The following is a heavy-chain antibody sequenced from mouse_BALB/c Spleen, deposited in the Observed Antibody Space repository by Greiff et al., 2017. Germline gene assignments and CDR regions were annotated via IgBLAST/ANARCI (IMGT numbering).Heavy chain of an antibody. CDR1: GYTFTDYN. D-gene: IGHD2-2*01. J-gene: IGHJ3*01. CDR3: ARIYYGYDAWFAY. Sequence: EDQLQQSGPELVKPGASVKISCKASGYTFTDYNMHWVKQSHGKSLEWIGYIYPYNGGTGYNQKFKSKATLTVDNSSSTAYMELRSLTSEDSAVYYCARIYYGYDAWFAYWGQGTLVTVSA. V-gene: IGHV1S29*02. CDR2: IYPYNGGT.